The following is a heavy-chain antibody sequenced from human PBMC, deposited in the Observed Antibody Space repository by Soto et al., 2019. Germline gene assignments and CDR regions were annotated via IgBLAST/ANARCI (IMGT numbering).Heavy chain of an antibody. CDR1: GFTFSDNY. CDR2: TRNKANSYST. J-gene: IGHJ4*02. D-gene: IGHD6-19*01. CDR3: ARVALSGGPRKYSVY. Sequence: EVQLVESGGGLVQPGGSLRLSCAASGFTFSDNYMDWVRQAPGKGLEWVGRTRNKANSYSTEYAASGKGRFTISRDDSKNSLYLQMNSLKTEDTAVYYCARVALSGGPRKYSVYWGQGTLVTVSS. V-gene: IGHV3-72*01.